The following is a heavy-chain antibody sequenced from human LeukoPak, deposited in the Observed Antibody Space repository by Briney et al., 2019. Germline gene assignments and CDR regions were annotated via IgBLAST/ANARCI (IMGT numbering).Heavy chain of an antibody. CDR2: IDYSAST. V-gene: IGHV4-59*08. CDR1: GGSFSTYY. J-gene: IGHJ5*02. Sequence: SETLSLTCTVSGGSFSTYYWSWIRQPPGKGLEWIAYIDYSASTNYNPSLKSRVTMSVDTSKNQFSLKLSSVTAADTAFYFCARHSYGELPHWFDPWGQGTLVTVSS. D-gene: IGHD3-10*01. CDR3: ARHSYGELPHWFDP.